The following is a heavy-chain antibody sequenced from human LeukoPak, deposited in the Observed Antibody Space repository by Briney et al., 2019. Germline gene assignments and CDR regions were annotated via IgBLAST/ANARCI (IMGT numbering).Heavy chain of an antibody. V-gene: IGHV4-39*01. J-gene: IGHJ4*02. D-gene: IGHD4-23*01. CDR1: GDSISSSNYY. CDR3: ATSYGGHGNVFDY. CDR2: VYYSGST. Sequence: SQTLSLTCTVSGDSISSSNYYWGWIRQPPGKGLEWIGNVYYSGSTFYNPSLKSRVTISVDTSKNQFSLKLGSVTAADTAVYYCATSYGGHGNVFDYWGQGTLVTVSS.